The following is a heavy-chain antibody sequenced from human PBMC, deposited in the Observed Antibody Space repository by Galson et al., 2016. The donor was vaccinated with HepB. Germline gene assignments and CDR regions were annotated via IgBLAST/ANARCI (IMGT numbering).Heavy chain of an antibody. V-gene: IGHV3-23*01. CDR3: AKGRSGAAAVSNWFDP. CDR1: GFTFSSYA. Sequence: SLRLSCAASGFTFSSYAMTWVRQAPGKGLEWVSSISDSGRTTHYADSVKGRFTISRDTSKNTLYLQMNSLRAEDTAVYYCAKGRSGAAAVSNWFDPWGQGTLVTVPS. J-gene: IGHJ5*02. D-gene: IGHD6-13*01. CDR2: ISDSGRTT.